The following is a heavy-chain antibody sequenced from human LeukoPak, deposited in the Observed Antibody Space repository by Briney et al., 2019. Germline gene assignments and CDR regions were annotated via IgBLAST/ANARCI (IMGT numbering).Heavy chain of an antibody. J-gene: IGHJ4*01. CDR3: ARGRFHLDSSVYSSFYH. Sequence: GGSLRLSCAASGFTFSSYCMSWVRQAPGKGLEWVANIKEDGSEKYYVDSVKGRFTISRDNAKNSLYLQMNSLRAEDTAVYYCARGRFHLDSSVYSSFYHWGHGTLVTVFS. CDR2: IKEDGSEK. CDR1: GFTFSSYC. D-gene: IGHD3-22*01. V-gene: IGHV3-7*01.